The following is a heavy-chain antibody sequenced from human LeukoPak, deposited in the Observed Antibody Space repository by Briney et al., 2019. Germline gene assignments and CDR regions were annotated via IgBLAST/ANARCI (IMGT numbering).Heavy chain of an antibody. D-gene: IGHD2-21*02. CDR1: GFTFSSYT. J-gene: IGHJ4*02. CDR3: ARDVTRCGGDCYSGDY. CDR2: ISSSSSYI. V-gene: IGHV3-21*01. Sequence: PGGSLRLSCAASGFTFSSYTMNWVRQAPGKGLEWVSSISSSSSYINYADSVKGRFTISRDNAKNSLYLQMNSLRAEDTAVYYCARDVTRCGGDCYSGDYWGQGTLVTVSS.